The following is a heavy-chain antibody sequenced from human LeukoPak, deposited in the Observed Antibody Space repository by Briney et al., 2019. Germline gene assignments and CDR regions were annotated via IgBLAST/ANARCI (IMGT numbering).Heavy chain of an antibody. CDR2: ISSSGSTI. J-gene: IGHJ4*02. CDR3: AGDRAMGSSTSYDY. Sequence: GGSLRLSCAASGFTFSDYYMSWIRQAPGKGLEWVSYISSSGSTIYYADSVKGRFTISRDNAKNSLYLQMNSLRAEDTAVYYCAGDRAMGSSTSYDYWGQGTLVTVSS. V-gene: IGHV3-11*01. D-gene: IGHD2-2*01. CDR1: GFTFSDYY.